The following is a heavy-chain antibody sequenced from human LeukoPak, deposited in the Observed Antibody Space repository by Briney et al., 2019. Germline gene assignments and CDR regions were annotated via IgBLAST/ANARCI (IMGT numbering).Heavy chain of an antibody. D-gene: IGHD3-3*01. CDR2: MKQDGSEI. CDR3: ASEMGSGYPHFDY. J-gene: IGHJ4*02. Sequence: GGSLRLSCAASGFTFSNYWMSWVRQAPGKGLEWVANMKQDGSEIHYVDSVKGRFTISRDNAKNSLYLQMNSLRVEDTAVYYCASEMGSGYPHFDYWGQGTLVTVSS. CDR1: GFTFSNYW. V-gene: IGHV3-7*01.